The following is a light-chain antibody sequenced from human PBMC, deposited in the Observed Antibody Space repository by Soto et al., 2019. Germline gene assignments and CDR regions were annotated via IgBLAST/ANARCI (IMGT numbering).Light chain of an antibody. Sequence: EIVMTQSAATLSVSPGERATLSCRPSQSVGSNLAWYQQKPGQAPRLLIYGASTRATGIPARFSGSGSGTEFTLTISSLHSEDFAVYYCQQYNVWPLTFGGGTKVEIE. CDR3: QQYNVWPLT. CDR1: QSVGSN. CDR2: GAS. V-gene: IGKV3-15*01. J-gene: IGKJ4*01.